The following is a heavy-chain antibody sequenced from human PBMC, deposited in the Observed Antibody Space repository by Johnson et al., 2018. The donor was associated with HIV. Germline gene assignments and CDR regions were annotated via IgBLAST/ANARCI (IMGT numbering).Heavy chain of an antibody. CDR2: INWNGGRT. CDR3: AKSPGKDHGGNSGAFHI. V-gene: IGHV3-20*04. D-gene: IGHD4-23*01. J-gene: IGHJ3*02. Sequence: VQLVESGGGVVRPGGSLRLSCAASGFTFDDYGMTWVRQVPGKGLEWVSGINWNGGRTGYADSVKGRFTISRDNAKNSLYLQMSSLRAEDTAVYYCAKSPGKDHGGNSGAFHIWGQVTMVTVSS. CDR1: GFTFDDYG.